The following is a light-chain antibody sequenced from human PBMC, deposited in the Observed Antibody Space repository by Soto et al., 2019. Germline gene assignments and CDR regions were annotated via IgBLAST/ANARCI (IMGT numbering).Light chain of an antibody. V-gene: IGLV2-14*01. CDR2: EVS. CDR1: SSDVGGYND. Sequence: QSALTQPASVSGSPGQSITISCTGTSSDVGGYNDVSWYQQHPGKAPKLMIYEVSNRPSGVSHRFSGSKSGNTASLTISGLQAEDEADYYCSSYTSSSTYVVFGGGTKLTVL. J-gene: IGLJ2*01. CDR3: SSYTSSSTYVV.